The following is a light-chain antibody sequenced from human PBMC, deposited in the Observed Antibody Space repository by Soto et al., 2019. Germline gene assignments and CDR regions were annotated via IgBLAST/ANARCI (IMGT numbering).Light chain of an antibody. J-gene: IGKJ1*01. CDR2: GAS. CDR1: QSISSTY. CDR3: QQYDSPPRT. Sequence: EIVLTQSPGTLSWSPGKRVTLSCRASQSISSTYLAWYQQKPGQAPRLLIYGASSRATGIPDRFSGSGSGTDFTLTISRLEPEDFAVYYCQQYDSPPRTFGQGTKVEVQ. V-gene: IGKV3-20*01.